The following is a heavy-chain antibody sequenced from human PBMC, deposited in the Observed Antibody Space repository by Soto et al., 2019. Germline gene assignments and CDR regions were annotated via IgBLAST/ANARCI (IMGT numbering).Heavy chain of an antibody. V-gene: IGHV1-3*01. CDR1: GYTFTSYA. J-gene: IGHJ6*02. D-gene: IGHD6-13*01. CDR2: INAGNGNT. CDR3: ASSHIAAAPYGMAV. Sequence: QVQLVQSGAEVKKPGASVKVSCKASGYTFTSYAMHWVRQAPGQRLEWMGWINAGNGNTKYSQKFQGRVTITRDTAASTAYMELSSLRPAHTAVYYCASSHIAAAPYGMAVWGQGTTVTVSS.